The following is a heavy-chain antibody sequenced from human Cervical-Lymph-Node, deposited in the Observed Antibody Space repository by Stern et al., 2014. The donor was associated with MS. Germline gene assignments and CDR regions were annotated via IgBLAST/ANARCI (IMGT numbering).Heavy chain of an antibody. V-gene: IGHV1-3*01. D-gene: IGHD6-19*01. J-gene: IGHJ6*02. Sequence: VQLVQSGAEVKKPGTSVKVSCKASGYTLTSHAIHWVRQAPGQGLEWMGWINAGNRNTKYSQKFQGRVAIAMAPSASTAYMEMRSLRSEDTAVYYCARGPDEYSSASYYYYYALDVWGQGTTVTVSS. CDR2: INAGNRNT. CDR3: ARGPDEYSSASYYYYYALDV. CDR1: GYTLTSHA.